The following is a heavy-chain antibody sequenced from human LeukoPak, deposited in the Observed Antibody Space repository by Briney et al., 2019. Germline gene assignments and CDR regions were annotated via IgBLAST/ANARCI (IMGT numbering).Heavy chain of an antibody. CDR3: ARDCTNGVCYTEYYYGMDV. Sequence: ASVKVSCKASGYTFTGYYMHWVRQAPGQGLEWMGWINPNSGGTNYAQKFQGRVTMTRDTSISTAYMELSSLRSEDTAVYYCARDCTNGVCYTEYYYGMDVWGQGTTVTVSS. CDR1: GYTFTGYY. D-gene: IGHD2-8*01. J-gene: IGHJ6*02. V-gene: IGHV1-2*02. CDR2: INPNSGGT.